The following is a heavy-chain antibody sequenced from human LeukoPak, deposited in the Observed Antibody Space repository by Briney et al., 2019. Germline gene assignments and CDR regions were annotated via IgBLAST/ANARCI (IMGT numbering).Heavy chain of an antibody. D-gene: IGHD6-13*01. CDR3: ARTSIAAASDY. Sequence: GGSLRLSCAASGFTFRNYAMHWVRQAPGKGLEYVSAISSNGGSTYYANSVKGRFTISRDNSKNTLYLQMGSLRAEDMAVYYCARTSIAAASDYWGQGTLVTVSS. CDR1: GFTFRNYA. CDR2: ISSNGGST. J-gene: IGHJ4*02. V-gene: IGHV3-64*01.